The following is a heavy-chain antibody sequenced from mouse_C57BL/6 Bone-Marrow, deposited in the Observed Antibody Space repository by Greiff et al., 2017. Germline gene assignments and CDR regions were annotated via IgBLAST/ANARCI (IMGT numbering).Heavy chain of an antibody. J-gene: IGHJ3*01. D-gene: IGHD2-2*01. Sequence: VQLQESGAELVRPGTSVKMSCKASGYTFTNYWIGWAKQRPGHGLEWIVDIYPGGGYTNYNEKFKGKATLTADKSSSTAYMQFSSLTSEDSAIYYCALTMVTSWFAYWGQGTLVTVSA. CDR2: IYPGGGYT. CDR3: ALTMVTSWFAY. CDR1: GYTFTNYW. V-gene: IGHV1-63*01.